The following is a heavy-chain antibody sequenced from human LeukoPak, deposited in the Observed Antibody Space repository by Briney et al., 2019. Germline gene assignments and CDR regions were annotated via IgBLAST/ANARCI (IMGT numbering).Heavy chain of an antibody. V-gene: IGHV3-15*01. CDR1: GFTFTNAW. CDR2: IKSKTDGETT. D-gene: IGHD3-10*01. J-gene: IGHJ4*02. CDR3: TTDLGTYYHGSQRLIPIDY. Sequence: GGSLRLSCVDSGFTFTNAWMSWVRQALGKGLEWIGRIKSKTDGETTNYAEPVRGRFTISRDDSKSAVYLQMNSLKIEDTAVYYCTTDLGTYYHGSQRLIPIDYWGQGTLVTVSS.